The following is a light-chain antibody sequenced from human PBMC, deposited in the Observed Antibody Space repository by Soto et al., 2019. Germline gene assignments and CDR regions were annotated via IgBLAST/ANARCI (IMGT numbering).Light chain of an antibody. CDR2: DVS. V-gene: IGLV2-11*01. CDR1: SSDVGGYNY. Sequence: QSALTQPRSVSGSPGQSFTISCTGTSSDVGGYNYVSWYQHHPDKAPKLMIFDVSNRPSGVPDRFSGSKSGNTASLTISGLQAEDEADYYCCSYTASYTRGSLFGTGTKLTVL. CDR3: CSYTASYTRGSL. J-gene: IGLJ1*01.